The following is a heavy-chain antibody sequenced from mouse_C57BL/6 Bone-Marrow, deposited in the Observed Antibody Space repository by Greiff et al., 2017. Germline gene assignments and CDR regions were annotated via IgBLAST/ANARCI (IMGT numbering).Heavy chain of an antibody. J-gene: IGHJ1*03. CDR2: IDPSDSYT. V-gene: IGHV1-50*01. D-gene: IGHD2-4*01. Sequence: QVQLKQPGAELVKPGASVKLSCKASGYTFTSYWMQWVKQRPGQGLEWIGEIDPSDSYTNYNQKFKGKATLTVDTSSSTAYMQRSSLTSEDSAVYYCARDDSWYFDVWGTGTTVTVSS. CDR3: ARDDSWYFDV. CDR1: GYTFTSYW.